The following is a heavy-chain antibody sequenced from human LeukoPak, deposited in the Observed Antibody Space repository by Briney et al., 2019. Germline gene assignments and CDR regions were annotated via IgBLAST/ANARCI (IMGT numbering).Heavy chain of an antibody. J-gene: IGHJ6*02. D-gene: IGHD6-19*01. V-gene: IGHV3-30-3*01. CDR1: GFTFTAYL. CDR2: MSSDGNAM. CDR3: ARDPAAYSSGWTPLYYYYGMDV. Sequence: GRSLRLSCAASGFTFTAYLIHWVRQAPGKGLEWVAVMSSDGNAMFYADSVKGRFTISRDNSKNTLYLQMNSLRAEDTAVYYCARDPAAYSSGWTPLYYYYGMDVWGQGTTVTVSS.